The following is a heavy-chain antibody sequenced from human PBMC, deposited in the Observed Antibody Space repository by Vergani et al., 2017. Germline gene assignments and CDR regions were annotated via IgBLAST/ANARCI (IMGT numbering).Heavy chain of an antibody. CDR1: GFTFDDYA. Sequence: EVQLVESGGGLVQPGRSLRLSCAASGFTFDDYAMHWVRQAPGKGLEWVSGISWNSGSIGYADSVKGRFTISRDNAKNSLYLQMNSLRAEDTAVYYCATKDLWGWGQGTLVTVSS. J-gene: IGHJ4*02. CDR3: ATKDLWG. V-gene: IGHV3-9*01. CDR2: ISWNSGSI. D-gene: IGHD3-10*01.